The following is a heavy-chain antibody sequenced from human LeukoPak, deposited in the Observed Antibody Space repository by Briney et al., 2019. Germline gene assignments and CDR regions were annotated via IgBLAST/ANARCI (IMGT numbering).Heavy chain of an antibody. CDR1: GLTFTSYS. CDR2: ISGGGGST. CDR3: ARGDDSGYYDYFDY. Sequence: GGSLRLSCAASGLTFTSYSMNWVRQAPGKGLEWVSTISGGGGSTYYADSVKGRFTISRDFSKNTVFLHMNSLRAEDTAMYYCARGDDSGYYDYFDYWGQGALVTVSS. J-gene: IGHJ4*02. D-gene: IGHD3-22*01. V-gene: IGHV3-23*01.